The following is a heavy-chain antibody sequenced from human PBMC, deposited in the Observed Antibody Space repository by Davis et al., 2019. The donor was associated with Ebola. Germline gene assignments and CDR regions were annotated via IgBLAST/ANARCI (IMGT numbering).Heavy chain of an antibody. CDR1: GGTFSSYA. CDR2: IIPIFGTA. J-gene: IGHJ3*02. D-gene: IGHD6-6*01. CDR3: ARVSSRDAFDI. V-gene: IGHV1-69*13. Sequence: AASVKVSCKASGGTFSSYAISWVRQAPEQGLEWMGGIIPIFGTANYAQKFQGRVTITADESTSTAYMEMSSLRSEDTAVYYCARVSSRDAFDIWGQGTMVTVSS.